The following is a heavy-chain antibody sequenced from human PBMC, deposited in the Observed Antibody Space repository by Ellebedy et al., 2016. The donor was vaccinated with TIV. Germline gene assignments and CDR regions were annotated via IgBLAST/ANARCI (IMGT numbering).Heavy chain of an antibody. CDR1: GFTFSSYS. CDR2: ISSSSSYI. CDR3: ARRRAGQKRYYYMDV. Sequence: GGSLRLXCAASGFTFSSYSMNWVRQAPGKGLEWVSSISSSSSYIYYADSVKGRFTISRDNTKNSLYLQMNSLRAEDTAVYYCARRRAGQKRYYYMDVWGKGTTVTVSS. J-gene: IGHJ6*03. V-gene: IGHV3-21*01.